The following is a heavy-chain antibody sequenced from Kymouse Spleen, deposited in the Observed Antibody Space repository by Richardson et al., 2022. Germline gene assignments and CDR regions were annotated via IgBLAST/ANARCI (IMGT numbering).Heavy chain of an antibody. CDR1: GGSISSSSYY. CDR3: ARLRGSRLELPFDY. D-gene: IGHD1-7*01. J-gene: IGHJ4*02. V-gene: IGHV4-39*01. Sequence: QLQLQESGPGLVKPSETLSLTCTVSGGSISSSSYYWGWIRQPPGKGLEWIGSIYYSGSTYYNPSLKSRVTISVDTSKNQFSLKLSSVTAADTAVYYCARLRGSRLELPFDYWGQGTLVTVSS. CDR2: IYYSGST.